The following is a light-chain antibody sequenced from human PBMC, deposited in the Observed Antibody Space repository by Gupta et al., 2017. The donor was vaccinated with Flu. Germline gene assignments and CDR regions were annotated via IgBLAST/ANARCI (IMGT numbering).Light chain of an antibody. CDR3: QQDDSYPRT. V-gene: IGKV1-16*01. CDR1: QDINKL. J-gene: IGKJ2*01. Sequence: PSSLSVSVGDRVTITCRASQDINKLLAWFQQKPGKAPQSVIYAASSLSTGVPSRFYGSGSGTEYTLTVDNLQPEDLGIYYCQQDDSYPRTFGQGTTMEIK. CDR2: AAS.